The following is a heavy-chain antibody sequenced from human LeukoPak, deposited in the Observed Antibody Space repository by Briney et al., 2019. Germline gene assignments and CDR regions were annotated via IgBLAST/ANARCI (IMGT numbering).Heavy chain of an antibody. CDR2: ISSSGSTI. Sequence: GGSLRLSCAASGFTFSDYYMSWIRQAPGKGLEWVSYISSSGSTIYYADSVKGRFTISRDNAKNSLYLQMNGLRAEDTAVYYCARAPSEKGAKGLYFDYWGQGTLVTVPS. CDR3: ARAPSEKGAKGLYFDY. D-gene: IGHD1-26*01. CDR1: GFTFSDYY. V-gene: IGHV3-11*04. J-gene: IGHJ4*02.